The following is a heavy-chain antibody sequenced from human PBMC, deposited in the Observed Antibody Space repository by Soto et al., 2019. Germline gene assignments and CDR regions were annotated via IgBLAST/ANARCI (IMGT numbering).Heavy chain of an antibody. J-gene: IGHJ4*02. D-gene: IGHD3-22*01. CDR2: ISSSSSTI. Sequence: EVQLVESGGGLIQPGGSLRLSCAASGFTFSSYSMNWVRQAPGKGLEWVSYISSSSSTIYYADSVKGRFTISRDNAKNSLYLQMNSLRDEDTAVYYCAQGLYYYDSSGYWGYWGQGTLVTVSS. CDR1: GFTFSSYS. V-gene: IGHV3-48*02. CDR3: AQGLYYYDSSGYWGY.